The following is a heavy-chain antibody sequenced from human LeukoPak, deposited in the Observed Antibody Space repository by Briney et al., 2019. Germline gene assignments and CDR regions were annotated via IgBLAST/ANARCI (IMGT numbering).Heavy chain of an antibody. Sequence: GGSLRLSCAASGFTFSSYEMNWVRQAPGKGLEWVSYISSSGSTIYYADSVKGRFTISRDNAKNSLYLQMNSLRAEDTAVYYCARDGDDSSGYYRFYFDYWGQGTLVTVSS. D-gene: IGHD3-22*01. J-gene: IGHJ4*02. CDR3: ARDGDDSSGYYRFYFDY. CDR1: GFTFSSYE. V-gene: IGHV3-48*03. CDR2: ISSSGSTI.